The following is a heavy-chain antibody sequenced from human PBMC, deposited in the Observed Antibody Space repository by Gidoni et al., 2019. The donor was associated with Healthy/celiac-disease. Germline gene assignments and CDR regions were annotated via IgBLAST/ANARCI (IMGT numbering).Heavy chain of an antibody. V-gene: IGHV1-69*06. CDR2: IIPICGTA. Sequence: QVQLVQSGAEVKKPGSSVKVSCKASGGTFSSYAISWVRQAPGQGLEWMGGIIPICGTANYAQKFQGRVTITADKSTSTAYMELSSLRSEDTAVYYCARSYGSGSYYPYVPYYFDYWGQGTLVTVSS. CDR3: ARSYGSGSYYPYVPYYFDY. CDR1: GGTFSSYA. D-gene: IGHD3-10*01. J-gene: IGHJ4*02.